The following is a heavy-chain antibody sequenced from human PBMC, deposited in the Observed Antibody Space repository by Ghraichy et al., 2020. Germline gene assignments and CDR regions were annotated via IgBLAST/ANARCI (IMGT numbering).Heavy chain of an antibody. J-gene: IGHJ4*02. D-gene: IGHD6-13*01. Sequence: SHTLSLTCTVSGGSISSSSYYWGWIRQPPGKGLEWIGSIYYSGSTYYNPSLKSRVTISVDTSKNQFSLKLSSVTAADTAVYYCARLSSWYSDCWGQGTLVTVSS. CDR3: ARLSSWYSDC. CDR2: IYYSGST. V-gene: IGHV4-39*01. CDR1: GGSISSSSYY.